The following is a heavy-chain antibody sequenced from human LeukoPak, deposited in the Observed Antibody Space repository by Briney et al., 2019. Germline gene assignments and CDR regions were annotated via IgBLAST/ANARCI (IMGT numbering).Heavy chain of an antibody. CDR3: ARGRTPFRNFDY. V-gene: IGHV4-34*01. J-gene: IGHJ4*02. CDR2: INHSGST. Sequence: PSETLSLTCAVYGGSFSGYYWSWIRQPPGKGLEWIGEINHSGSTNYNPSLKSRVTISVDTSKNQFSLKLSSVTAADTAVYYCARGRTPFRNFDYWGQGTLVTVSS. D-gene: IGHD1-14*01. CDR1: GGSFSGYY.